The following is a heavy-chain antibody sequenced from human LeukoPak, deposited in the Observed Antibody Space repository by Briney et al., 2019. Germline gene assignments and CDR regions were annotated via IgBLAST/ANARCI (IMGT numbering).Heavy chain of an antibody. J-gene: IGHJ4*02. D-gene: IGHD2-15*01. Sequence: SVKVSCKASGGTFSSYAISWVRQAPGQGLEWMGGIIPIFGTANYAQKFQGRVTITADESTSTAYMELSSLRSEDTAVYYCARDRGGSYYFDYWGQGTLVTVSS. CDR1: GGTFSSYA. V-gene: IGHV1-69*01. CDR3: ARDRGGSYYFDY. CDR2: IIPIFGTA.